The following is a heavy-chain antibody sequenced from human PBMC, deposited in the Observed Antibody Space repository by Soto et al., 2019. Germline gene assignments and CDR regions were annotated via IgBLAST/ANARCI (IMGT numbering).Heavy chain of an antibody. V-gene: IGHV4-59*01. CDR2: IYHSGTT. CDR3: ARGGRYRYAMDV. D-gene: IGHD1-1*01. Sequence: QVQLQESGPGLVKPSETLSLTCTVSGGSLSPYYWIWIRQPPGKGLEWIGYIYHSGTTNYNPSLNSRVSISVDTSKNQFSLKLSSVTAADTAVYYCARGGRYRYAMDVWGQGTTVSVSS. J-gene: IGHJ6*02. CDR1: GGSLSPYY.